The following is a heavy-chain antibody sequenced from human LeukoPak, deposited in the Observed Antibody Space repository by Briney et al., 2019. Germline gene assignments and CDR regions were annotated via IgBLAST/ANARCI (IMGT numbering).Heavy chain of an antibody. CDR3: ARYRSITMIVADGDAFDI. V-gene: IGHV4-59*08. J-gene: IGHJ3*02. CDR1: GGSISSYY. CDR2: IYYSGST. Sequence: SETLSLTCTVSGGSISSYYWSWIRQPPGKGLEWIGYIYYSGSTNYNPSLKSRVTISVDTSKNQFSLKLSSVTAADTAVYYCARYRSITMIVADGDAFDIWGQGTMVTVSS. D-gene: IGHD3-22*01.